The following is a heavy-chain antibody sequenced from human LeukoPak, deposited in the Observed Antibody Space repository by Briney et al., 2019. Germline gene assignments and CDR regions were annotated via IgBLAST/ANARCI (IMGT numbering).Heavy chain of an antibody. V-gene: IGHV4-4*07. CDR1: GGSISGYY. D-gene: IGHD6-13*01. CDR3: ARTYSSSWYGRYFDY. J-gene: IGHJ4*02. Sequence: SETLSLTCSVSGGSISGYYWSWIRQPAGKGLEWIGRNYSSGTTNNNPSLKSRVTMSVDTSKNQFSLRLSSVTAADTAVYYCARTYSSSWYGRYFDYWGQGTLVTVSS. CDR2: NYSSGTT.